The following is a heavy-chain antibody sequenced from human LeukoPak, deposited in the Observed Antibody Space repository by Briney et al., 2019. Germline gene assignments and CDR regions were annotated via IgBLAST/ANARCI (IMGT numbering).Heavy chain of an antibody. CDR2: IYPDDSGI. CDR3: VIRNRYDFEY. J-gene: IGHJ4*02. CDR1: GYTFTTYW. V-gene: IGHV5-51*01. Sequence: GESLKISCKCSGYTFTTYWIGWVRQMPGKGLEWMALIYPDDSGIGYTPSFQGQVTISADKSMNTAYLQWSSLQASDTAMYYCVIRNRYDFEYWGQGSLVTVSS. D-gene: IGHD1-14*01.